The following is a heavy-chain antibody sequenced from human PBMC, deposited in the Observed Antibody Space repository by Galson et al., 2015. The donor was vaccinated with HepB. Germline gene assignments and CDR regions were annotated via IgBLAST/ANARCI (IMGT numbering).Heavy chain of an antibody. Sequence: SLRLSCAASGFTFSTYDVSWVRQAPGKGLEWVSAITGSGGSTYYADSVKGRFTISRDNSKNTLYLQMNSLRAEDTAVYHCAKDQQGINTAFDVWGQGTMVTVSS. CDR3: AKDQQGINTAFDV. CDR2: ITGSGGST. V-gene: IGHV3-23*01. D-gene: IGHD3-10*01. CDR1: GFTFSTYD. J-gene: IGHJ3*01.